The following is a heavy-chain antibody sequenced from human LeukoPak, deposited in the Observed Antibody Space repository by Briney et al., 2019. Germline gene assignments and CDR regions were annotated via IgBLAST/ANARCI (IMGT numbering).Heavy chain of an antibody. D-gene: IGHD4-17*01. J-gene: IGHJ5*02. V-gene: IGHV1-18*01. Sequence: ASVKVSCKASGYTFTSYGISWVRQAPGQGLEWMGWISAYNGNTNYAQKLQGRVTMTEDTSTDTAYMELSSLRSEDTAVYYCATGSRAVTTSWFDPWGQGTLVTVSS. CDR1: GYTFTSYG. CDR3: ATGSRAVTTSWFDP. CDR2: ISAYNGNT.